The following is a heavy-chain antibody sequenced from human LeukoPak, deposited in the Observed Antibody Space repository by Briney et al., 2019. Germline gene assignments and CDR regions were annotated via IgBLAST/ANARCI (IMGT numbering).Heavy chain of an antibody. CDR1: GFTFSDYY. Sequence: PGGSLRLSCAASGFTFSDYYMSWIRQAPGKGLEWLSYISSSYIYYADSVKGRFTISRDNAKNSLYLQMNSLRAEDTAVYYCASPSNMVRGVIGYWGQGTLVTVSS. D-gene: IGHD3-10*01. J-gene: IGHJ4*02. CDR3: ASPSNMVRGVIGY. V-gene: IGHV3-11*06. CDR2: ISSSYI.